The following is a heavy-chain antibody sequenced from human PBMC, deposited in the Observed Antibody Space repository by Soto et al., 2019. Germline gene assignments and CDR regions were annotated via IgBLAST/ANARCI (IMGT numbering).Heavy chain of an antibody. CDR2: INPATGAA. Sequence: QLHLVQSGAVVKKPGASVTVSCSASGYPVTAYYMHWVRQAPGRGLEWMGGINPATGAAKYTQTFQGRVTMTRDTSTSTVFKVLRGLTSGHPAVFYCARGGGVGVAGSAAFDMWGEGTLVTVSS. V-gene: IGHV1-2*02. CDR3: ARGGGVGVAGSAAFDM. CDR1: GYPVTAYY. J-gene: IGHJ3*02. D-gene: IGHD3-3*01.